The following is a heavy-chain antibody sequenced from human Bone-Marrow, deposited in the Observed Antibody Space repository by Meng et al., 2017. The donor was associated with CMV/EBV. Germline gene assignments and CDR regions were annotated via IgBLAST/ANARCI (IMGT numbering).Heavy chain of an antibody. V-gene: IGHV4-39*07. CDR2: ILYGGST. CDR3: ARVWGGDNWFDP. J-gene: IGHJ5*02. CDR1: RGSISSSSHY. D-gene: IGHD3-16*01. Sequence: SETLSLTCTVSRGSISSSSHYWGWVRQAPGKGLEWIGSILYGGSTSYNPSLKSRVSISIDVSKNQFSLSLSSVTAADTAVYYCARVWGGDNWFDPWGQGILVTVSS.